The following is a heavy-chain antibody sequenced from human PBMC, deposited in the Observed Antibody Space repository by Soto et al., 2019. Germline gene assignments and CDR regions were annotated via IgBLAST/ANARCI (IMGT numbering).Heavy chain of an antibody. V-gene: IGHV1-69*01. CDR2: IIPVFGTA. D-gene: IGHD2-15*01. CDR1: GGSFSIYS. CDR3: GSSGYCSGGSYSYPHSYSGMDV. Sequence: SAKCACNAAGGSFSIYSISWRLQAAGQGLEWMGGIIPVFGTANYAQKFQGRVTITADESTSTAYMELSSLRSEDTAVYYCGSSGYCSGGSYSYPHSYSGMDVWGQGNPLTVS. J-gene: IGHJ6*02.